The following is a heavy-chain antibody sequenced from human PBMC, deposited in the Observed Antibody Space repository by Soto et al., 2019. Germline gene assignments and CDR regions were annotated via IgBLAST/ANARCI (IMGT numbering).Heavy chain of an antibody. Sequence: ESPKISYKGSGYSFTSYWSGWVRQMPGKGPEWMGIIYPGDSDTRYSPSFQGQVTISAGKSISTAYLQWSSLKASDTAMYYCARRRSGYSSGWYGGAHNWFDPWGQGNLVTVYS. CDR1: GYSFTSYW. J-gene: IGHJ5*02. V-gene: IGHV5-51*01. D-gene: IGHD6-13*01. CDR2: IYPGDSDT. CDR3: ARRRSGYSSGWYGGAHNWFDP.